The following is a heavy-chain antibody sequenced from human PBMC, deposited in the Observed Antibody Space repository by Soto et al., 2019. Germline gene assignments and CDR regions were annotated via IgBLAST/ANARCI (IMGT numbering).Heavy chain of an antibody. CDR1: GFTFSSYG. CDR3: ARDGDVNTGFGKDY. Sequence: PGGSLRLSCAASGFTFSSYGMHWVRQAPGKGLEWVAVIWYDGGNKFYAESVKGRFTISRDNSKNTLYLQMTSLSAEDTAMYYCARDGDVNTGFGKDYWGQGTLVTVSS. CDR2: IWYDGGNK. D-gene: IGHD3-16*01. V-gene: IGHV3-33*01. J-gene: IGHJ4*02.